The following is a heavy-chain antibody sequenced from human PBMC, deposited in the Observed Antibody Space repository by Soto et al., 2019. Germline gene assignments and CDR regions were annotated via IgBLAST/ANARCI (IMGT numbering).Heavy chain of an antibody. D-gene: IGHD5-18*01. CDR1: GGTFSSYA. V-gene: IGHV1-69*13. CDR2: IIPIFGTA. J-gene: IGHJ4*02. Sequence: SVKVSCKASGGTFSSYAISWVRQAPGQGLEWMGGIIPIFGTANYAQKFQGRVTITADESTSTAYMELSSLRSEDTAVYYCARDSMDTAMVYYFDYWGQGTMVTVYS. CDR3: ARDSMDTAMVYYFDY.